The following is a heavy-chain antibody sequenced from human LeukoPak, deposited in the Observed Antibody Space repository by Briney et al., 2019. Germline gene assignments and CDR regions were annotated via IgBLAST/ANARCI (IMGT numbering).Heavy chain of an antibody. CDR2: ISGSGGST. J-gene: IGHJ3*02. Sequence: GGSLRLSCAASGFTFSSYSMNWVRQAPGKGLEWVSAISGSGGSTYYADSVKGRFTISRDNSKNTLYLQMNSLRAEDTAVYYCAKSPSFRPGAFDIWGQGTMVTVSS. CDR3: AKSPSFRPGAFDI. V-gene: IGHV3-23*01. CDR1: GFTFSSYS.